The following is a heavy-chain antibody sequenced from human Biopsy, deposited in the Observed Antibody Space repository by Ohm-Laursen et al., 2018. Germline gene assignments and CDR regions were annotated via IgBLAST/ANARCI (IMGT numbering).Heavy chain of an antibody. Sequence: SLRLSCTASGFAFNLYEMNWVRQAPGKGMEWISYIYGGGSPVSYADSVKGRFTISRDNAKNSLYLQMNSLRAEDTAVYYCARAYPPPGRRLVMVAGDFDCWGQGTRATVSS. CDR2: IYGGGSPV. V-gene: IGHV3-48*03. CDR3: ARAYPPPGRRLVMVAGDFDC. D-gene: IGHD2-15*01. J-gene: IGHJ4*02. CDR1: GFAFNLYE.